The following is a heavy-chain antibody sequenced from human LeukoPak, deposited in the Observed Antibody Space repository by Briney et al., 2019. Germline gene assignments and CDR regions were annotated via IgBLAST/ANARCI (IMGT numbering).Heavy chain of an antibody. Sequence: GASVKVSCKASGYTFTGYYMHWVRQAPGQGLEWMGWINPNSGGTTYGQKFQGRVTMTRDTSISTAYMELSRLRSDDTAVYYCARALSTREAFDIWGQGTMVTVSS. D-gene: IGHD4/OR15-4a*01. CDR2: INPNSGGT. V-gene: IGHV1-2*02. CDR1: GYTFTGYY. J-gene: IGHJ3*02. CDR3: ARALSTREAFDI.